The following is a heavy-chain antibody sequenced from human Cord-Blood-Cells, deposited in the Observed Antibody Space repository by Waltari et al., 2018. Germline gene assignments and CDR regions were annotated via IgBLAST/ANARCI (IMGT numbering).Heavy chain of an antibody. CDR3: ARALLWSDAFDI. Sequence: QVQLVPSGAEVKKPGASVKVSCKASGYTFTSYAMHWVRPAPGQRLGWMGWVNAVNGNTKYSQKVQGRVAITRDTSASTAYMDLSSLRSEDTAVYYGARALLWSDAFDIWGQGTMVTVSS. V-gene: IGHV1-3*01. D-gene: IGHD3-3*01. CDR2: VNAVNGNT. J-gene: IGHJ3*02. CDR1: GYTFTSYA.